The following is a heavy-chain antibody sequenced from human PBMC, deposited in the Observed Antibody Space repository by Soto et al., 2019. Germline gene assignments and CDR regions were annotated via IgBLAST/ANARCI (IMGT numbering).Heavy chain of an antibody. CDR2: IRSSSSYI. D-gene: IGHD3-16*01. J-gene: IGHJ3*02. Sequence: EVQLVESGGGLVKPGGSLRLSCAASGFTFSSYSMNWVRQAPGKGLEWVSSIRSSSSYIYQAASVKGRFTISRDNAKISVYQQLASLSAEGRAECYFAIQRSSLFGAFAIWGQGTMVIVSS. CDR1: GFTFSSYS. CDR3: AIQRSSLFGAFAI. V-gene: IGHV3-21*01.